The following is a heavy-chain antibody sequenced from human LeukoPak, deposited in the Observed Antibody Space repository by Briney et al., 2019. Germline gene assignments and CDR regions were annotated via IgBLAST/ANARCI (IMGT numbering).Heavy chain of an antibody. J-gene: IGHJ3*01. CDR3: ARGLYSTL. Sequence: GGSLRLSCAASGFTFSSYEMNWVRQAPGKGLEWVSYISSSGNTIYYADSVKGRFTISRDNAKNSLYLQMNSLRAEDTAVYYCARGLYSTLWGQGTMVTVSS. D-gene: IGHD6-13*01. V-gene: IGHV3-48*03. CDR1: GFTFSSYE. CDR2: ISSSGNTI.